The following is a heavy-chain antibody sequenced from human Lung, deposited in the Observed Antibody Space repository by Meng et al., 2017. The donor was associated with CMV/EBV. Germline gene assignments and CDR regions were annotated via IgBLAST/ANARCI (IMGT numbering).Heavy chain of an antibody. J-gene: IGHJ5*02. D-gene: IGHD2-15*01. CDR2: VIPILAIT. CDR1: SSYT. CDR3: GRYTDIVSVIAATRDYWFDP. V-gene: IGHV1-69*02. Sequence: SSYTIHWVRQAHGQGLEWMGTVIPILAITKYAQKFQGRVTITADKTSSTVYMELSSLRSDDTAVYYCGRYTDIVSVIAATRDYWFDPWGQGTLVTVSS.